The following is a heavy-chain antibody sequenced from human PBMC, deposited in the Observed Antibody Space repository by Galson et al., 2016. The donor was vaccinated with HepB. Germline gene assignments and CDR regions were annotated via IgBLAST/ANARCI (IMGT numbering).Heavy chain of an antibody. Sequence: SLRLSCAASGITFSTYWMHWVRQAPGKGLVWVSRMSADGGTTAYADSVKGRFTISRDNAKNTLYLQMNSLRADDTAVYYCATDSYASAPDWGQGTLVTVSS. CDR3: ATDSYASAPD. CDR1: GITFSTYW. D-gene: IGHD3-16*01. CDR2: MSADGGTT. J-gene: IGHJ4*02. V-gene: IGHV3-74*01.